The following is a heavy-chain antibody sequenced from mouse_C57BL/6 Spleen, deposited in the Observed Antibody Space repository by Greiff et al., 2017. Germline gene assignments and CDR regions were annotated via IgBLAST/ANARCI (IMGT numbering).Heavy chain of an antibody. Sequence: VKLMESGAELVRPGTSVKVSCKASGYAFTNYLIEWVKQRPGQGLEWIGVINPGSGGTNYNEKFKGKATLTADKSSSTAYMQLSSLTSEDSAVYFCARGNMITNYAMGYWGQGTSVTVSS. CDR1: GYAFTNYL. D-gene: IGHD2-4*01. CDR3: ARGNMITNYAMGY. CDR2: INPGSGGT. J-gene: IGHJ4*01. V-gene: IGHV1-54*01.